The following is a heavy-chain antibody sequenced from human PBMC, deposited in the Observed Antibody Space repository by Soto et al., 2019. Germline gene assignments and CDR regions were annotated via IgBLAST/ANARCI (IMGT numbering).Heavy chain of an antibody. CDR3: ARDYRASYPAYYYYGMDV. V-gene: IGHV4-31*03. Sequence: QVQLQESGPGLVKPSQTLSLTCTVSGGSISSGGYYWSWIRQHPGKGLEWIGYIYYSTYYNPSLKGRVTISVNTSKTQFSRKLSSVTAADTAVYYCARDYRASYPAYYYYGMDVWGQGTTVTVSS. D-gene: IGHD3-16*02. J-gene: IGHJ6*02. CDR1: GGSISSGGYY. CDR2: IYYST.